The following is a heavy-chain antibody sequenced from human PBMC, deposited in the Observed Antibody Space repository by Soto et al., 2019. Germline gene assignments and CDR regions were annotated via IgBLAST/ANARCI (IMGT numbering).Heavy chain of an antibody. V-gene: IGHV3-33*01. Sequence: GGSLRLSCAASGFTFSSYGMHWVRQAPGKGLEWVAVIWYDGSNKYYADSVKGRFTISRDNSKNTLYLQMNSLRAEDTAVYYCARDSDSSIVDYWGQGTLVTVS. J-gene: IGHJ4*02. CDR3: ARDSDSSIVDY. D-gene: IGHD6-19*01. CDR1: GFTFSSYG. CDR2: IWYDGSNK.